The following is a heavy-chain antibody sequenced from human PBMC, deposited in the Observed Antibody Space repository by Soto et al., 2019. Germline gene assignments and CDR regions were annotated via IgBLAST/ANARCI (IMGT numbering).Heavy chain of an antibody. Sequence: QVQLQESGPGLVKPSQTLSLTCAVSGGSISSGDYYCSWIRQPPGKGLEWTGYIYYSGTTYYNPSLKSRVTISVDTSNNQFSLKLSSVTAADTAVYYCARSSPVVTDVWGQGTTFTVSS. D-gene: IGHD5-18*01. J-gene: IGHJ6*02. CDR2: IYYSGTT. V-gene: IGHV4-30-4*01. CDR1: GGSISSGDYY. CDR3: ARSSPVVTDV.